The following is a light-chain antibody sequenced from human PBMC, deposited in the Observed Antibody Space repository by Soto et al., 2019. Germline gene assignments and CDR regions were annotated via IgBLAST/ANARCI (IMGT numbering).Light chain of an antibody. CDR3: QQYFSTPFT. J-gene: IGKJ4*01. CDR1: QSVLYSSNNKNH. Sequence: DIVMTQSPDSLAVSLGERATINCKSSQSVLYSSNNKNHLTWFRQKPGQPPKLLIYWASTRESGVPDRFSGSGSGTDFTLTISSLQAEDVAVYYCQQYFSTPFTFGGGTKVEI. V-gene: IGKV4-1*01. CDR2: WAS.